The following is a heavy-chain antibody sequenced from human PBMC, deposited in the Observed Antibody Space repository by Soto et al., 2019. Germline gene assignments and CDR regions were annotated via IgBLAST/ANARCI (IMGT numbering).Heavy chain of an antibody. CDR3: ARPDFSSTRPGAFDY. J-gene: IGHJ4*02. CDR2: IYYSGST. Sequence: PSETLSLTCTVSGCSISSYYWSWIRQPPGKGLEWIGDIYYSGSTNYNPSLKRRVTISVDTSKNQFSLKLSSVTAADTAVYYCARPDFSSTRPGAFDYWGQGTLVTVSS. D-gene: IGHD3-3*01. CDR1: GCSISSYY. V-gene: IGHV4-59*01.